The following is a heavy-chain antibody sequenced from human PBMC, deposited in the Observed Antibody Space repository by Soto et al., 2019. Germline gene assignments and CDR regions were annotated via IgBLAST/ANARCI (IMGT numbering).Heavy chain of an antibody. Sequence: QLQLQESGPGLVKPSETLSLTCTVSGGSISSSSYYWGWIRQPPGKGLEWIGSIYYSGSTYYNPSLKSRVTISVDTSKNQCALKLSSVTAADTAVYDGARRRVAARPFDYWGQGTLVTVSS. J-gene: IGHJ4*02. CDR1: GGSISSSSYY. V-gene: IGHV4-39*01. D-gene: IGHD6-6*01. CDR3: ARRRVAARPFDY. CDR2: IYYSGST.